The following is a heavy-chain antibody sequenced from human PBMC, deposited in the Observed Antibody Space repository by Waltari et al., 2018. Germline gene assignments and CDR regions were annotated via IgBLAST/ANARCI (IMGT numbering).Heavy chain of an antibody. D-gene: IGHD2-21*01. Sequence: QLQLRASGPGLVKPSETLSPPSAASSYSMTSGSYWCWLRQPPGKGLEWIGSIYHTGSTYYNPSLKSRVTISVDTSKNQFSLNLFSVTATDTAVYYCAREHTVIRRLSSSNWFDPWGQGTLVTVSS. J-gene: IGHJ5*02. CDR2: IYHTGST. V-gene: IGHV4-38-2*02. CDR3: AREHTVIRRLSSSNWFDP. CDR1: SYSMTSGSY.